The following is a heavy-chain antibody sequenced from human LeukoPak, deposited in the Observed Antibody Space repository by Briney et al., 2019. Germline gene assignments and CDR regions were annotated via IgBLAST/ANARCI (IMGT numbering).Heavy chain of an antibody. J-gene: IGHJ3*02. CDR3: VCSRIREDYDYVWGSYHRLDAFDI. Sequence: GGSLRLSCAASGFTFSSYAMSWVRQAPGKGLEWVSAISGSGGSTYYADSVKGRFTISRDNSKNTLYLQMSSLSAEDTAVYYCVCSRIREDYDYVWGSYHRLDAFDIWGQGTMVTVSS. D-gene: IGHD3-16*02. V-gene: IGHV3-23*01. CDR2: ISGSGGST. CDR1: GFTFSSYA.